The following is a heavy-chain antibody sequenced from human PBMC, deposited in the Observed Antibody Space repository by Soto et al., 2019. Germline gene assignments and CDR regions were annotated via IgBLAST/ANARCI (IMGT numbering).Heavy chain of an antibody. D-gene: IGHD2-2*01. Sequence: EVQLVESGGGLVQPGGSLRLSCAASGFMFSSHWMSWVRQAPGKGLEWVANINQDGSEKHYLDSVKGRFTISRDNAKNSLYLQMNSLRAEDMAVYYCGRDMPPAGIAFDYWGQGTLVTVSS. J-gene: IGHJ4*02. CDR3: GRDMPPAGIAFDY. V-gene: IGHV3-7*01. CDR2: INQDGSEK. CDR1: GFMFSSHW.